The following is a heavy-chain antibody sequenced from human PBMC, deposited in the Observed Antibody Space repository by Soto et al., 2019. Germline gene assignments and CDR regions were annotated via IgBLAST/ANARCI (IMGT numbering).Heavy chain of an antibody. CDR1: GGTFSSYT. CDR3: ARGTYDCSGGTCYSWYFDL. D-gene: IGHD2-15*01. CDR2: IIPILGIE. V-gene: IGHV1-69*02. Sequence: QVQLVQSGAEVKKPGSSVKVSCKASGGTFSSYTISWVRQAPGQGLAWMGRIIPILGIEHYAQKFQGRVTNTADKSTSTAYMELSSRRSEDTVVYYCARGTYDCSGGTCYSWYFDLWGRGTLVTVSS. J-gene: IGHJ2*01.